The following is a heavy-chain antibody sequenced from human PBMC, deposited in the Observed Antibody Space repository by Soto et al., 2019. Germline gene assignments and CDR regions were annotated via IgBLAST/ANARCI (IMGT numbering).Heavy chain of an antibody. CDR2: ISSSSSYI. CDR1: GFTFSSYS. Sequence: EVQLVESGGGLVKPGGSLRLSCAASGFTFSSYSMNWVRQAPGKGLEWVSSISSSSSYIYYADSVKGRFTISRDNAKNSLYMQMNSLRAEDTAVYSCARVGGVHGWFDPWGQGTLVTVSS. J-gene: IGHJ5*02. CDR3: ARVGGVHGWFDP. V-gene: IGHV3-21*01.